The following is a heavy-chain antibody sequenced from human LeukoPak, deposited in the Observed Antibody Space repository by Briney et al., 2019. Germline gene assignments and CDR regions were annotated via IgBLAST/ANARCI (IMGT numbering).Heavy chain of an antibody. D-gene: IGHD5-24*01. J-gene: IGHJ2*01. CDR3: ARGKRRPHWYFDL. Sequence: SETLSLTCAVYGGSFSGYYWSWIRQPPGKGLEWIGEINHSGSTNYNPSLKSRVTISVDTSKNQFSLKLSSETAADTAVYYCARGKRRPHWYFDLWGRGTLVTVSS. CDR2: INHSGST. V-gene: IGHV4-34*01. CDR1: GGSFSGYY.